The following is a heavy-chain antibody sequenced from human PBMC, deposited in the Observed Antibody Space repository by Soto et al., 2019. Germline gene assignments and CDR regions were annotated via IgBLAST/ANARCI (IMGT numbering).Heavy chain of an antibody. J-gene: IGHJ3*02. CDR1: GFTFSNAW. V-gene: IGHV3-15*01. Sequence: GGSLRLSCAASGFTFSNAWMSWVRQAPGKGLEWVGRIKSKTDGGTTDYVAPVKGRFTISRDDSKNTLYLQMNSLKTEDTAVYYCTATYCSSTSCYDAFDIWGQGTMVTVSS. D-gene: IGHD2-2*01. CDR3: TATYCSSTSCYDAFDI. CDR2: IKSKTDGGTT.